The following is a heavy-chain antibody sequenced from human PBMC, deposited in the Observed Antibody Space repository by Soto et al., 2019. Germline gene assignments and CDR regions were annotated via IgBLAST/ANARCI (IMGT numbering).Heavy chain of an antibody. Sequence: VASVKVSCKASGGTFSSXAISWXXXXXGQGLGWMGGIIPIFGTANYAQKFQGRVTITADESTSTAYMELSSLRSEDTAVYYCARDGYCSSTSCYGRGLGHHQPGYYYYGMDVWGQGTTVTVSS. J-gene: IGHJ6*02. V-gene: IGHV1-69*13. CDR2: IIPIFGTA. D-gene: IGHD2-2*03. CDR3: ARDGYCSSTSCYGRGLGHHQPGYYYYGMDV. CDR1: GGTFSSXA.